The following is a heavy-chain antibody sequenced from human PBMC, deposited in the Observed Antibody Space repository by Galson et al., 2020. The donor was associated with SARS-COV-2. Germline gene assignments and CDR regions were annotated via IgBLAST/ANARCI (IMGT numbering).Heavy chain of an antibody. CDR1: QFTFDAFS. Sequence: QLGESLKISCVGSQFTFDAFSMHWVRQAPGKGLEWVAVISYDGVKRQYSDSVKGRFTISRDNSKNTLYLQMSSLSAEDTAVYYCAKDYYGSGSHSPIQNWGQGTLVIVSS. D-gene: IGHD3-10*01. CDR3: AKDYYGSGSHSPIQN. J-gene: IGHJ1*01. CDR2: ISYDGVKR. V-gene: IGHV3-30*18.